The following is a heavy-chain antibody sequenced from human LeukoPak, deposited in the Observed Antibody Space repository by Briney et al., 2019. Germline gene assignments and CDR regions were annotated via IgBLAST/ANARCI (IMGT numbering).Heavy chain of an antibody. J-gene: IGHJ4*02. V-gene: IGHV3-23*01. CDR3: AKAAAGTLYYFDY. CDR2: IDYSGGST. CDR1: GFTLSSYE. Sequence: GGSLRLSCTASGFTLSSYEMSWIRQAPGKGLEWVSSIDYSGGSTYYADSVKGRFTISRDNSKNTLYLQMNSLRAEDTAVYYCAKAAAGTLYYFDYWGQGTLVTVSS. D-gene: IGHD6-13*01.